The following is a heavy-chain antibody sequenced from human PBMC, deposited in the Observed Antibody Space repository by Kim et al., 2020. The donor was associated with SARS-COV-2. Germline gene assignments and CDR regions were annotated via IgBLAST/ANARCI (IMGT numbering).Heavy chain of an antibody. V-gene: IGHV3-64*01. Sequence: GGSLRLSCVASGFTFTNYAIRWVRQAPGQGLEYVAGISGNGANTYYANSVKDKFTISRDNSKNTVYLQMGSLRVEDMAVYYCGRRGVDGAYLDVWGKGTTVTVSS. CDR2: ISGNGANT. J-gene: IGHJ6*03. D-gene: IGHD3-10*01. CDR3: GRRGVDGAYLDV. CDR1: GFTFTNYA.